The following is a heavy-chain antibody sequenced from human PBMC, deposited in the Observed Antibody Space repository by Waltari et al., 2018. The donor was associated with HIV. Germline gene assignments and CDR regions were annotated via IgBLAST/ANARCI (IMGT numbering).Heavy chain of an antibody. V-gene: IGHV1-2*02. CDR2: INPDSGAT. Sequence: QVQLIQSGSEVKKPGASVKVSCKASGYTFSASYMFWVRQAPGQGPEWMGWINPDSGATNYAQKFQGRVTMTRDSPISTAYMELSSLGSDDTAMYYCARAYSDILSEAGGYWGQGTLVTVST. D-gene: IGHD3-9*01. CDR1: GYTFSASY. CDR3: ARAYSDILSEAGGY. J-gene: IGHJ4*02.